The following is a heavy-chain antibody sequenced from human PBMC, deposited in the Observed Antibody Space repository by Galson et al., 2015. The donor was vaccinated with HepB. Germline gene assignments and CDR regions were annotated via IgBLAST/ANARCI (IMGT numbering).Heavy chain of an antibody. CDR3: ARLSPPGATNYYMDV. D-gene: IGHD1-14*01. J-gene: IGHJ6*03. V-gene: IGHV5-10-1*01. Sequence: QSGAEVTKPGESLRISCKASGYKFTIYWISWVRQMPGKGLEWMGRIDPTDSYTNYSPSFQGHVTISADTSISTAYLQWSSLQASDTALYYCARLSPPGATNYYMDVWGKGTTVTVSS. CDR2: IDPTDSYT. CDR1: GYKFTIYW.